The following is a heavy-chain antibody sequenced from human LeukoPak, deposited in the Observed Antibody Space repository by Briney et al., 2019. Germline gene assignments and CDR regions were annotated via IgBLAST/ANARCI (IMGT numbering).Heavy chain of an antibody. J-gene: IGHJ3*02. D-gene: IGHD1-26*01. CDR3: ASGSYRDPFDI. V-gene: IGHV4-34*01. CDR1: GGSISSYY. Sequence: SETLSLTCTVSGGSISSYYWSWIRQPPGKGLEWIGEINHSGGTNYNPSLKSRVTISVDTSKNQFSLKLSSVTAADTAVYYCASGSYRDPFDIWGQGTMVTVSS. CDR2: INHSGGT.